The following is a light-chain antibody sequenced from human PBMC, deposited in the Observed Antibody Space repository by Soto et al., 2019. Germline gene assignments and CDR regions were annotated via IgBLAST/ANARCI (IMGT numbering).Light chain of an antibody. CDR1: QSVSSN. Sequence: EIVLTQSPATLSVSPGERATLSCRASQSVSSNLAWYQQKPGQAPRLLMYGVSTRATGIPARFSGSGSGTEFTLTISSLQSEDFAVYYWQQYNNWPPWTFGQGTKVEIK. J-gene: IGKJ1*01. V-gene: IGKV3-15*01. CDR2: GVS. CDR3: QQYNNWPPWT.